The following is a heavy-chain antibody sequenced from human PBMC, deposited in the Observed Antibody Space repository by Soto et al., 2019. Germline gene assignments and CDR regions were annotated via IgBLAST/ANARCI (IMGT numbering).Heavy chain of an antibody. CDR3: ARDRTATTYYYGMDV. J-gene: IGHJ6*02. CDR1: GFTFSSYS. V-gene: IGHV3-21*01. Sequence: EVQLVESGGGLVKPGGSLRLSCAASGFTFSSYSMNWVRKAPGKGLEWVSSISSSSSYIYYADSVKGRFTISRDNAKNSLYLQMNSLRAEDTAVYYCARDRTATTYYYGMDVWGQGTTVTVSS. CDR2: ISSSSSYI. D-gene: IGHD2-21*02.